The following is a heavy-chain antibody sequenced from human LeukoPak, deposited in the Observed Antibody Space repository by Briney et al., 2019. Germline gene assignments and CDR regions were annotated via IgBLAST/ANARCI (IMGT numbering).Heavy chain of an antibody. Sequence: GGSLRLSCAASGFIFSDYDMNWVRQAPGKGLEWVSCIDTSSSYIYYADSVKGRFTISRDNAKNSLYLQMNSLRAEDTAVYYCARDIPYYYYMDVWGKGTAVTISS. CDR2: IDTSSSYI. CDR3: ARDIPYYYYMDV. J-gene: IGHJ6*03. V-gene: IGHV3-21*01. D-gene: IGHD2-21*01. CDR1: GFIFSDYD.